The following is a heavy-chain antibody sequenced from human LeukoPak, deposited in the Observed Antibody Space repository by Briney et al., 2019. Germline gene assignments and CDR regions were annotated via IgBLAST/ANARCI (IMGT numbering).Heavy chain of an antibody. CDR2: IFYSGST. J-gene: IGHJ4*02. V-gene: IGHV4-59*01. CDR3: ARVRWGGSYHHTFDY. D-gene: IGHD1-26*01. CDR1: GGSISGYY. Sequence: PSETLSLTCTVSGGSISGYYWSWIRQPPGKGLEWIGYIFYSGSTNYNPPLKSRVTISVDTSKNQFSLKLYSMTAADTAVYYCARVRWGGSYHHTFDYWGQGTLVTVSS.